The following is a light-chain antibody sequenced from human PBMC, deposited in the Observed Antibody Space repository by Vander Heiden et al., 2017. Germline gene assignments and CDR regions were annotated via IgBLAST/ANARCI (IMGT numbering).Light chain of an antibody. CDR1: SSDVGGYNY. CDR3: SAYTRSSHVV. Sequence: QSALTQPAPVSGSPGQSITISSTGTSSDVGGYNYVSWYQQHTGKAPKYFFYDVSNPPSDVSHPPSRSRSATTASLTISGLQAEDEYDYSASAYTRSSHVVFGGGTKLTVL. J-gene: IGLJ2*01. CDR2: DVS. V-gene: IGLV2-14*01.